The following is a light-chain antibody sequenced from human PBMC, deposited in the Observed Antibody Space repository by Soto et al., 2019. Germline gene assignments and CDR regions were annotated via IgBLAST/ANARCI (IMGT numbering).Light chain of an antibody. CDR3: QKYGRSWWP. CDR2: GAS. J-gene: IGKJ1*01. V-gene: IGKV3-20*01. Sequence: EIGMSQSPGTLSWSLGEKATRLCMSRLSVRLSYLAWYKQKPGQAPRLLIYGASSRATGIPDRCSGSGSGTDFHRIISRLEPEDVAVYYCQKYGRSWWPCGRKTKVQI. CDR1: LSVRLSY.